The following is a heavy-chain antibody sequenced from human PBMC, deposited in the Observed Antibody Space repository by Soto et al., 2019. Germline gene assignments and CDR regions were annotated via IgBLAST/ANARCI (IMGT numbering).Heavy chain of an antibody. CDR1: GYSISSSNW. V-gene: IGHV4-28*01. Sequence: GKASETLSLTCAVSGYSISSSNWWGWIRQPPGKGLEWIGYIYYSGTTYYNPSLKSRVTFSVDTSKNQFSLKLTSVTAVDTAVYYCARREIQGPIDYWGQGTLVTVSS. D-gene: IGHD1-26*01. CDR2: IYYSGTT. J-gene: IGHJ4*02. CDR3: ARREIQGPIDY.